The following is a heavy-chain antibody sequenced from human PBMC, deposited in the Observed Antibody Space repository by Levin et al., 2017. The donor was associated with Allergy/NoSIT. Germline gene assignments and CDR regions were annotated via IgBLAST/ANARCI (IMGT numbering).Heavy chain of an antibody. CDR2: IVDSGAST. CDR1: GFTFSSYA. D-gene: IGHD3-10*01. J-gene: IGHJ4*02. CDR3: TKDDLFARGATYRYSGFDS. Sequence: GGSLRLSCAASGFTFSSYALSWVRQAPGKGLEWVSGIVDSGASTYYADSVKGRFTISRDNSKNTLSLQMNSLRAEDTAMYYCTKDDLFARGATYRYSGFDSWGQGTLVTVSS. V-gene: IGHV3-23*01.